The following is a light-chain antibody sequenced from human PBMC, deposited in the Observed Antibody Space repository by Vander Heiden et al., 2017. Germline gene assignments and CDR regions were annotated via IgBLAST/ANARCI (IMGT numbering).Light chain of an antibody. V-gene: IGLV1-51*02. J-gene: IGLJ1*01. CDR1: SSNIGDNF. Sequence: QSVLTQPPSVSAAPGQKVTISCSGSSSNIGDNFVSWYQQLPGTAPKLLIYENNKRRSGIPDRFSGSKSGTSATLGITGLQTGDEADYYCGTWDSSLSAGVFGTGTQVTF. CDR3: GTWDSSLSAGV. CDR2: ENN.